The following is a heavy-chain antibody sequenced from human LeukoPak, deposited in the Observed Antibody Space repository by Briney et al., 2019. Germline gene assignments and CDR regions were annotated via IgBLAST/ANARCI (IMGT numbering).Heavy chain of an antibody. J-gene: IGHJ6*02. CDR1: GFTFSSYG. Sequence: GESLRLSCAASGFTFSSYGMHWVRQAPGKGLEWVAVISYDGSNKYYADSVKGRFTISRDNSKNTLYLQMNSLRAEDTAVYYCAKDPSRLHYYYGMDVWGQGTTVTVSS. V-gene: IGHV3-30*18. D-gene: IGHD2-15*01. CDR3: AKDPSRLHYYYGMDV. CDR2: ISYDGSNK.